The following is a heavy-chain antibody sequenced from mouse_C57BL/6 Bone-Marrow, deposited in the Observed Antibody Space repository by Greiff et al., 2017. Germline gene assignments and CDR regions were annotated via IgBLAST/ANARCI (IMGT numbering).Heavy chain of an antibody. CDR2: SDPANGNT. D-gene: IGHD1-1*01. CDR1: GFNIKNTY. J-gene: IGHJ4*01. V-gene: IGHV14-3*01. CDR3: APLYYYGSRDAMDY. Sequence: VQLQQSVAELVRPGASVKLSCTASGFNIKNTYMHWVKQRPEQGLEWIGRSDPANGNTKYAPKFQGKATITADTSSNTAYLQLSSLTSEDTAIYYCAPLYYYGSRDAMDYWGQGTSVTVAS.